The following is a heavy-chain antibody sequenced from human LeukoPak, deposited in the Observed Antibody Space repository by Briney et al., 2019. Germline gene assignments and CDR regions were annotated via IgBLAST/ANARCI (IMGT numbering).Heavy chain of an antibody. D-gene: IGHD3-10*01. V-gene: IGHV3-74*01. J-gene: IGHJ4*02. CDR2: ISSDGSST. CDR1: GFTFSSYW. CDR3: ATLGSYFDY. Sequence: GGSLRLSCAASGFTFSSYWMHWVRQAPGKGLVWVSRISSDGSSTNYANSVMGRFTVSRDNAENTLFLQMNSLRAEDTAVYYCATLGSYFDYWGQGTLVTVSP.